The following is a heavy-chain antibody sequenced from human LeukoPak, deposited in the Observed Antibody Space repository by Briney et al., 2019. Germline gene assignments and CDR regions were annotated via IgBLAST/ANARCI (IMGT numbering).Heavy chain of an antibody. Sequence: GGSLRLSCAASGFTFSSYSMNWVRQAPGKGLEWVSSISSSSSYIYYADSVKGRFTISRDNAKNSLYLQMNSLRAEDTAVYYCARGGDVDTAMVEFDYWGQGTLVTVSS. CDR1: GFTFSSYS. D-gene: IGHD5-18*01. CDR3: ARGGDVDTAMVEFDY. CDR2: ISSSSSYI. V-gene: IGHV3-21*01. J-gene: IGHJ4*02.